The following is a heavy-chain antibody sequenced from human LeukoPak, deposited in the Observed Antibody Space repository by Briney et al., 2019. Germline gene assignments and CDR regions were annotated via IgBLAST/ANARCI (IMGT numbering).Heavy chain of an antibody. J-gene: IGHJ4*02. V-gene: IGHV1-2*02. CDR3: ARNSPGDRFDY. CDR2: INPSTGGT. D-gene: IGHD2-2*01. Sequence: ASVKVSCKASGYTFTGYYIHWVRQAPGQGLEWMGWINPSTGGTMYAQKFQGRVTVTRDTSISTACMDLRSLRSDDTAVYYCARNSPGDRFDYWGQGTLVTVSS. CDR1: GYTFTGYY.